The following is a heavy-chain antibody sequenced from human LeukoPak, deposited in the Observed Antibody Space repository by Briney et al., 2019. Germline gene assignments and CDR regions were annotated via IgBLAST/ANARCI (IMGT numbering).Heavy chain of an antibody. CDR2: INPNSGGT. V-gene: IGHV1-2*02. J-gene: IGHJ5*02. Sequence: ASVKVSCKASGYTFTGYYMHWVRQAPGQGLEWMGWINPNSGGTNYAQKFQGRVTMTRDTSISTAYMELSRLRSDDTAVYYCARGLIVGAIGGWFDPWGQGTLVTVSS. CDR1: GYTFTGYY. D-gene: IGHD1-26*01. CDR3: ARGLIVGAIGGWFDP.